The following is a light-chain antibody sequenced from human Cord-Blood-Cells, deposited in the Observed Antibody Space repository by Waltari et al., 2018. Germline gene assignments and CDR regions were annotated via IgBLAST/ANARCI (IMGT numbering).Light chain of an antibody. CDR1: QSISSY. Sequence: DIQMTQTPSSLSASVGDRATITCRASQSISSYLNWYQQKPGKATKLLIYAASSLQSGVPSRFSGSGSGTDFTLTISSLQPEDFATYYCQQSYSTPRTFGGGTKVEIK. V-gene: IGKV1-39*01. CDR3: QQSYSTPRT. CDR2: AAS. J-gene: IGKJ4*01.